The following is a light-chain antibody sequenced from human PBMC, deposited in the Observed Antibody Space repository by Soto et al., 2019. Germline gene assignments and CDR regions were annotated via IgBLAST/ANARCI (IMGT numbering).Light chain of an antibody. CDR2: EVT. J-gene: IGLJ1*01. Sequence: QSALTQPASVSGSPGQSITISCTGASSDVGGYNYVSWYQHHPGKAPKLMIYEVTTRPSGISNRFSGSKSGNTASLTISGFRAEAAAIYFGSPQTTRTTFPWAFGTGTKLTVL. V-gene: IGLV2-14*01. CDR3: SPQTTRTTFPWA. CDR1: SSDVGGYNY.